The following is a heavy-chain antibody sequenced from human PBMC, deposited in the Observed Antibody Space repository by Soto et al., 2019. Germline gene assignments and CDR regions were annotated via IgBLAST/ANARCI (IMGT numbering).Heavy chain of an antibody. J-gene: IGHJ3*01. CDR1: GCSVSSGINY. CDR2: IYYSGST. V-gene: IGHV4-61*01. Sequence: PSETLSLTCTVPGCSVSSGINYCSWFRQPPGKGLEWIGYIYYSGSTNYNPSLKSRVTISVDTSKNQFSLKLSSVTAADTAVYYCARDYYDIWGRAFDFWGQGTMVTVSS. CDR3: ARDYYDIWGRAFDF. D-gene: IGHD3-22*01.